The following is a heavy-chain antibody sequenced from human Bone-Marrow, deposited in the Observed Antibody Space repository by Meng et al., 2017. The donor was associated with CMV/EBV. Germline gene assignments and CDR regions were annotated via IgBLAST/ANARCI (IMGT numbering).Heavy chain of an antibody. CDR3: AKDHAPAAMAGYWFDP. D-gene: IGHD2-2*01. CDR1: GFTFSYYG. CDR2: IPYDGSNK. V-gene: IGHV3-30*02. Sequence: GGSLRPSCAASGFTFSYYGMHWVRQAPGKGLEWVAFIPYDGSNKYYADSVKGRFTISRDNSKTTLYLQMNSLRAEDTAVYYCAKDHAPAAMAGYWFDPWGQGTLVTVSS. J-gene: IGHJ5*02.